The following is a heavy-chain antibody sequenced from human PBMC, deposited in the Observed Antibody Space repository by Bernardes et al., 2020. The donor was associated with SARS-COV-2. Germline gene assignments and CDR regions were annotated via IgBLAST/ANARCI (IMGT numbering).Heavy chain of an antibody. V-gene: IGHV3-11*03. Sequence: GGSLRLSCAASGFTFSDYYMSWIRQAPGKGLEWVSYISSSSSYTNYADSVKGRFTISRDNAKNSLYLQMNSLRAEDTAVYYCARSRHDFWSGYYGDYWGQGTLVTVSS. CDR3: ARSRHDFWSGYYGDY. D-gene: IGHD3-3*01. J-gene: IGHJ4*02. CDR2: ISSSSSYT. CDR1: GFTFSDYY.